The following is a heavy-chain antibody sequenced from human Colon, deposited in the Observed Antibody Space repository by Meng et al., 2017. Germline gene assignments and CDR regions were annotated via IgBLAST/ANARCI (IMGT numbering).Heavy chain of an antibody. J-gene: IGHJ5*02. Sequence: QGQLPGSGPGLVKPSETLSLTCTVSGGSMSGYYWNWIRQPAGKGLEWIGHIYSSGRTNYNPSLKSRVTISVDSSKNQFSLNLTSVTAADTAVYFCARVQRFCTGGICSNWFDPWGQGTLVTVSS. D-gene: IGHD2-15*01. CDR2: IYSSGRT. V-gene: IGHV4-4*07. CDR1: GGSMSGYY. CDR3: ARVQRFCTGGICSNWFDP.